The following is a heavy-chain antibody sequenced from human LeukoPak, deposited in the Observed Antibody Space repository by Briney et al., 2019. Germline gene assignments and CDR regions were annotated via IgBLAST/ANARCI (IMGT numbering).Heavy chain of an antibody. CDR3: AKASLVGGDAFDI. J-gene: IGHJ3*02. CDR1: GFTFDDYA. V-gene: IGHV3-9*01. D-gene: IGHD4-23*01. CDR2: ISWNSGSI. Sequence: GGSLRLSCAASGFTFDDYAMHWVRHAPGKGLEWVSGISWNSGSIGYADSVKGRFTISRDNAKNSLYLQMNSLRAEDTALYYCAKASLVGGDAFDIWGQGTMVTVSS.